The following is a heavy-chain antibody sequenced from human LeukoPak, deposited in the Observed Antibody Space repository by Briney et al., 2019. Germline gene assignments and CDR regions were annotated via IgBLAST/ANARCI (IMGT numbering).Heavy chain of an antibody. J-gene: IGHJ4*02. CDR1: GFTFSDYA. D-gene: IGHD3-10*01. CDR3: AKNNYYGSGSGNDY. Sequence: GGSLRLSCVASGFTFSDYAVHWVRQAPGRGLECVAVVSYDGSNKNHADSVKGRFTISRDNSKNTLYLQMNSLRAEDTAVYYCAKNNYYGSGSGNDYWGQGTLVTVSS. CDR2: VSYDGSNK. V-gene: IGHV3-30-3*02.